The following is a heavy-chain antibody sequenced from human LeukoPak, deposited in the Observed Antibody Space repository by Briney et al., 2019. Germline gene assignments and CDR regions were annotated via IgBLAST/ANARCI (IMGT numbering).Heavy chain of an antibody. CDR2: IYYSGST. D-gene: IGHD6-19*01. J-gene: IGHJ4*02. Sequence: PSETLSLTCTVSDGSINRNYWSWIRQPPGKGLEWIGYIYYSGSTNYNPSLKSRVTISVDTSKNQFSLKLSSVTAADTAVYYCARRGSGWYSYYFDYWGQGTLVTVSS. V-gene: IGHV4-59*08. CDR3: ARRGSGWYSYYFDY. CDR1: DGSINRNY.